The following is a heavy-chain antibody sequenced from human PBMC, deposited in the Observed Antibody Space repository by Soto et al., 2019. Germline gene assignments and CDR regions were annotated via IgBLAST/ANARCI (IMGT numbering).Heavy chain of an antibody. Sequence: QVQLVESGGGVVQPGRSLRLSCAASGFTFSSYGIHWVRQAPGKGLEWEAVISYDGSNKYYADSVKSRFTISRDNSKNTLYLQMNSLRAEDTAVYYCAKDKLAVSVAAPFDYWGQGTLVTVSS. CDR3: AKDKLAVSVAAPFDY. CDR1: GFTFSSYG. V-gene: IGHV3-30*18. CDR2: ISYDGSNK. J-gene: IGHJ4*02. D-gene: IGHD6-19*01.